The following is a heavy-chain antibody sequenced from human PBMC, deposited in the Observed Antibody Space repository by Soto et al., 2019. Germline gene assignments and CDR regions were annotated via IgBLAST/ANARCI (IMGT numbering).Heavy chain of an antibody. CDR1: GYTFTSYA. J-gene: IGHJ6*02. CDR2: INAGNGNT. Sequence: QVQLVQSGAEEKKPGASVKVSCKASGYTFTSYAMHWVRQAPGQRREWMGWINAGNGNTKYSQKFQGRVTITRDTSASTAYMELSSLRSEDTAVYYCSGSYSYYGMDVWGQGTTVTVSS. V-gene: IGHV1-3*05. D-gene: IGHD3-10*01. CDR3: SGSYSYYGMDV.